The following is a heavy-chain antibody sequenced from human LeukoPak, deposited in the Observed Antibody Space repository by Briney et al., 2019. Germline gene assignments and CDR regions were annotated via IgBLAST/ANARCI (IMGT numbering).Heavy chain of an antibody. CDR2: IIPIFGTA. Sequence: SVKVSCKASGGTFSSYAISWVRRAPGQGLEWMGGIIPIFGTANYAQKFQGRVTITADESTSTAYMELSSLRSEDTAVYYCAREGYTAAGSDYWGQGTLVTVSS. J-gene: IGHJ4*02. D-gene: IGHD6-13*01. CDR3: AREGYTAAGSDY. CDR1: GGTFSSYA. V-gene: IGHV1-69*13.